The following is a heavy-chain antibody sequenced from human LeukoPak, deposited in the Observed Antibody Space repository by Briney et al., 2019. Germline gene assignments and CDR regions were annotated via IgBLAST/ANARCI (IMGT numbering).Heavy chain of an antibody. Sequence: ASVKVSCKASGYTFTSYGISWVRQAPGQGLEWMGWNSAYNGNTNYAQKLQGRVTMTTDTSTSTAYMELRNLRSDDTAVYYCARAVGGGYSSSYYYYYYMDVWGKGTTVTVSS. CDR1: GYTFTSYG. V-gene: IGHV1-18*01. CDR2: NSAYNGNT. D-gene: IGHD6-13*01. CDR3: ARAVGGGYSSSYYYYYYMDV. J-gene: IGHJ6*03.